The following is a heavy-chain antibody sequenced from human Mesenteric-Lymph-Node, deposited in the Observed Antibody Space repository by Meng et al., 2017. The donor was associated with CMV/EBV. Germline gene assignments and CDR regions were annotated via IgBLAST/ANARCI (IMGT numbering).Heavy chain of an antibody. V-gene: IGHV1-8*03. CDR3: ARAGAAKPLTTSYGMDV. J-gene: IGHJ6*02. CDR2: MNPNSGNT. CDR1: GYTFTSYY. Sequence: ASVKVSCKASGYTFTSYYMHWVRQATGQGLEWMGWMNPNSGNTGYAQKFQGRVTITRNTSISTAYMELSSLRSEDTAVYYCARAGAAKPLTTSYGMDVWGQGTTVTVSS. D-gene: IGHD4-11*01.